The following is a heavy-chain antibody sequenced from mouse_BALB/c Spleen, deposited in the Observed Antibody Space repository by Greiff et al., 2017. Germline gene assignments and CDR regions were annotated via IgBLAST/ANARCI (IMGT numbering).Heavy chain of an antibody. D-gene: IGHD2-10*02. CDR3: ARRRGYGSYAMDY. CDR1: GYSITSDYA. J-gene: IGHJ4*01. Sequence: EVKLVESGPGLVKPSQSLSLTCTVTGYSITSDYAWNWIRQFPGNKLEWMGYISYSGSTSYNPSLKSRISITRDTSKNQFFLQLNSVTTEDTATYYCARRRGYGSYAMDYWGQGTSVTVSS. V-gene: IGHV3-2*02. CDR2: ISYSGST.